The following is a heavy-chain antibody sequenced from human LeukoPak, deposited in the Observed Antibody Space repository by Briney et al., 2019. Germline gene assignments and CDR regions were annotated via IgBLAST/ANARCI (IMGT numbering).Heavy chain of an antibody. CDR2: ISSSSGYI. CDR3: ASEYCSGGSCYLSSDY. CDR1: GFTFSSYS. Sequence: GGSLRLSCAASGFTFSSYSMNWVRQAPGKGLEWVSSISSSSGYIYYADSVKGRFTISRDNAKNSLYLQMNSLRAEDTAVYYCASEYCSGGSCYLSSDYWGQGTLVTVSS. J-gene: IGHJ4*02. D-gene: IGHD2-15*01. V-gene: IGHV3-21*01.